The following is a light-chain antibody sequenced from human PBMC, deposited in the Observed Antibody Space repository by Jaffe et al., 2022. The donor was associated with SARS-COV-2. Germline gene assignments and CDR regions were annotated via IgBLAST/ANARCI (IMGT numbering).Light chain of an antibody. V-gene: IGLV8-61*01. CDR1: SGSVSTSYY. CDR3: ALYMNNDIWV. CDR2: NTN. Sequence: QTVVTQEPSFSVSPGGTVTLTCGLTSGSVSTSYYPSWYHQTPGQSPRTLIYNTNIRFSGVPDRFSGSILGNKAALTIAGAQADDESNYYCALYMNNDIWVFGGGTKLTVL. J-gene: IGLJ3*02.